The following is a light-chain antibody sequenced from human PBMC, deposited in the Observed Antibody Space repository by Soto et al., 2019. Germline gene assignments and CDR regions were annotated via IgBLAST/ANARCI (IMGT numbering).Light chain of an antibody. CDR2: DAS. J-gene: IGKJ5*01. Sequence: EIVLTQSPATVSFSPGERATLSCRASQSVRSYLTWYQQKPVQAPRLLIYDASNRATGIPARFTGSGSGTDFTLTISSLEPEDFAVYYCQQRSNWLITFGQGTLLEIK. V-gene: IGKV3-11*01. CDR1: QSVRSY. CDR3: QQRSNWLIT.